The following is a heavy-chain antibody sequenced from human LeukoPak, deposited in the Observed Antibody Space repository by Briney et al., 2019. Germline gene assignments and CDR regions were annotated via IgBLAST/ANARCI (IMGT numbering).Heavy chain of an antibody. CDR2: INPNSGGT. CDR1: GYTFTGYY. V-gene: IGHV1-2*02. D-gene: IGHD6-19*01. Sequence: GASVKVSCKASGYTFTGYYMHWVRQAPGQGLEWMGWINPNSGGTNYAQKFQGRVTMTRDTSISTAYMELSRLRSDDTAVYYCARDGSPGIAVAGDYYYYMDVWGKGTTVTISS. J-gene: IGHJ6*03. CDR3: ARDGSPGIAVAGDYYYYMDV.